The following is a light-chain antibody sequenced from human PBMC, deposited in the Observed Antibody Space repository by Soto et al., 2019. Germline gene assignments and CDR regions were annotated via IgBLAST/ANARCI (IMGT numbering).Light chain of an antibody. J-gene: IGLJ1*01. Sequence: QSALTQPASLSGSPGQSITISCTGTSSDTGAYDYVSWFQQHPGKAPKLMISEVNNRPSGVSNRFSGSKSGNTASLTISGLQAEDEADYYCSSYTSSSPYVFGTGTKVTVL. CDR1: SSDTGAYDY. CDR2: EVN. CDR3: SSYTSSSPYV. V-gene: IGLV2-14*01.